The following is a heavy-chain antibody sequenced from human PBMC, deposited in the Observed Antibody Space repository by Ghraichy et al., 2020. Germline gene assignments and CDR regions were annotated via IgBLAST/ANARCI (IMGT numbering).Heavy chain of an antibody. J-gene: IGHJ3*02. V-gene: IGHV3-72*01. CDR1: GFTFSDHY. D-gene: IGHD4-11*01. CDR2: NRNKARSYTT. Sequence: GGSLRLSCAASGFTFSDHYMDWVRQAPGKAPEWIARNRNKARSYTTEYAASVKGRFTISRADSQNSLYLQMNSLKTEDTAIYYCVRVTVDPVGALDIWGQGTTVTVSS. CDR3: VRVTVDPVGALDI.